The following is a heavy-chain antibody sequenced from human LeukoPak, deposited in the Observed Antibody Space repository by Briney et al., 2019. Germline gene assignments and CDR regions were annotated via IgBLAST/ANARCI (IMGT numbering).Heavy chain of an antibody. V-gene: IGHV3-30-3*01. D-gene: IGHD1-26*01. CDR1: GFTSSSYA. CDR2: ISYDGSNK. CDR3: ARDSVGATNYFDY. J-gene: IGHJ4*02. Sequence: GGSLRLSCAASGFTSSSYAMYWVRQAPGKGLEWVAVISYDGSNKYYADSVKGRFTISRDNSKNTLYLQMNSLRAEDTAVYYCARDSVGATNYFDYWGQGTLVTVSS.